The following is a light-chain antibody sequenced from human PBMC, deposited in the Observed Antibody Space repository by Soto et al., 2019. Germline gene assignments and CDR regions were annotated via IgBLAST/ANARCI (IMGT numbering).Light chain of an antibody. J-gene: IGKJ3*01. Sequence: DIQXXXSPSXXXASVGDRVTXXXXASQGXXXYLAWYQQKPGKAPKLLIYAASTLQSGVPSRFSGSGSGTEFTLTISSLQPEDFATYYCQQLNSYPRTFGPGTKVDIK. CDR1: QGXXXY. CDR2: AAS. CDR3: QQLNSYPRT. V-gene: IGKV1-9*01.